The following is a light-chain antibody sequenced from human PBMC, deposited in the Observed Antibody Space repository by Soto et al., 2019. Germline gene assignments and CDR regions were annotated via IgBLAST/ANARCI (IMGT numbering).Light chain of an antibody. CDR3: QQYGSSTYT. CDR2: GAS. J-gene: IGKJ2*01. V-gene: IGKV3-20*01. CDR1: QSVSSNH. Sequence: EIVLTQSPGSLSLSPRERATLSCRASQSVSSNHLAWYQQKPGQAPRLLIYGASRRATGSPGRFSGSGSGTEFTLPISRLEPEDLAVYYCQQYGSSTYTFGQGTKVEIK.